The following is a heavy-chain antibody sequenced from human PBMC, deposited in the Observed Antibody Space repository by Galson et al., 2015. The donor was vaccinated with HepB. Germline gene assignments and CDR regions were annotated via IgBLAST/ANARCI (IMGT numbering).Heavy chain of an antibody. CDR1: KFILANYA. D-gene: IGHD4-17*01. CDR2: VSADGAKT. J-gene: IGHJ4*02. V-gene: IGHV3-23*01. CDR3: ARNYGDYMYDPLDY. Sequence: SLRLSCAASKFILANYAMTWVRQAPGKGLEWVSVVSADGAKTHYADSVRGRFTISRDNSKNTLYLQMSSLRLEDTAVYFCARNYGDYMYDPLDYWGQGTLVTVSS.